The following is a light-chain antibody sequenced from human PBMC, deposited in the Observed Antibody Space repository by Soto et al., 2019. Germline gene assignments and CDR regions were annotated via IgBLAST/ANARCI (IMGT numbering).Light chain of an antibody. CDR1: QSVSSSY. CDR2: GAS. CDR3: QHPGK. J-gene: IGKJ1*01. V-gene: IGKV3-20*01. Sequence: EIVLTQSPGTLSLSPGERATLSCRASQSVSSSYLAWYQQKPGQAPRLLIYGASSRATGIPDRFSGSGSGTDFTLTISRLEPEDFAVYYCQHPGKFGQGTK.